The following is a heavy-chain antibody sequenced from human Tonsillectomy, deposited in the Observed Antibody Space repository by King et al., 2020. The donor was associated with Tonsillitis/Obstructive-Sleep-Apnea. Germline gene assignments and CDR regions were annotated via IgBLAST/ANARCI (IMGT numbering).Heavy chain of an antibody. Sequence: QLVQSGAEVKKPGASVKVSCKASGYTFISYGISCVRQAPGQGLEWMGWISAYNGNTNCAQKLQGRVTMTTDTSTGTAYMEVRGLRSDDTAVYYCARGVGFGDLFDAFDIWGQGTMVTVSS. J-gene: IGHJ3*02. CDR3: ARGVGFGDLFDAFDI. D-gene: IGHD3-10*01. CDR2: ISAYNGNT. V-gene: IGHV1-18*01. CDR1: GYTFISYG.